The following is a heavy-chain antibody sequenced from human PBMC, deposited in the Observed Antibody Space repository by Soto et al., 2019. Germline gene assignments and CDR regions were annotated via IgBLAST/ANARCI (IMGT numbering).Heavy chain of an antibody. CDR2: IIPIFGTA. V-gene: IGHV1-69*01. Sequence: KVSCKASGYTFISYGIMWVRQAPGQGLEWMGGIIPIFGTANYAQKFQGRVTITADESTSTAYMELSSLRSDDTAVYYCARDPPPPDYWGQGTLVTVSS. J-gene: IGHJ4*02. CDR3: ARDPPPPDY. CDR1: GYTFISYG.